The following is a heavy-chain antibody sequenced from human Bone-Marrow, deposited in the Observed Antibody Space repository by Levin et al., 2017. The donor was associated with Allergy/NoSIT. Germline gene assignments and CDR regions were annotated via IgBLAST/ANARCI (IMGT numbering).Heavy chain of an antibody. CDR2: ISGSGDST. Sequence: QHGESLKISCAASGFTFNNYAMSWVRQAPGRGLEWVSAISGSGDSTYYAGSVKGRFTISRDNSKNTLYLQMSSLRAEDTAVYYCAKRDSGYSYGYVDDYWGQGTLVTVSS. V-gene: IGHV3-23*01. D-gene: IGHD5-18*01. CDR3: AKRDSGYSYGYVDDY. CDR1: GFTFNNYA. J-gene: IGHJ4*02.